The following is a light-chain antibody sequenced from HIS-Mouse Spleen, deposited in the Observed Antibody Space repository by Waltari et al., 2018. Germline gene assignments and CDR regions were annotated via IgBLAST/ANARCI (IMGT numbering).Light chain of an antibody. V-gene: IGKV3-11*01. CDR3: QQRSNWPMYT. CDR2: DAS. Sequence: EIVLTQYPGTLSLSPGERATLSCRASQSVSSYLAWYQQKPGKAPRLLIYDASNRATGIPARFSGSGSGTDFTLTISSLEPEDFAVYYCQQRSNWPMYTFGQGTKLGIK. J-gene: IGKJ2*01. CDR1: QSVSSY.